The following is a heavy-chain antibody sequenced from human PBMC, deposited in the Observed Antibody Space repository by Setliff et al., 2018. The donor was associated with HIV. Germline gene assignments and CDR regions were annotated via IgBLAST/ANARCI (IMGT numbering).Heavy chain of an antibody. Sequence: LTELSMHWVRQAPGKGLEWMRGFDPEDGETIYAQKFQGRVTMTEDTSTDTAYMELSSLRSEDTAVYYCATARSSGRYGYYYYMDVWGKGTTVTVSS. J-gene: IGHJ6*03. CDR3: ATARSSGRYGYYYYMDV. CDR2: FDPEDGET. D-gene: IGHD1-26*01. CDR1: LTELS. V-gene: IGHV1-24*01.